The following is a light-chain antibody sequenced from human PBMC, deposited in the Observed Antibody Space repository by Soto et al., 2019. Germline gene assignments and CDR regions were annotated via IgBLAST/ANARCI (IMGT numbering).Light chain of an antibody. Sequence: DIQMTQSPSALSASVGDRVTITCRASQSINSWLAWYQQKSGKAPKLLIYKASSLESGVPSRFSGSGSGTEFTLIISSLQPDDFATYYCQQYNTYPLPFGGGTKVEIK. V-gene: IGKV1-5*03. CDR3: QQYNTYPLP. CDR1: QSINSW. J-gene: IGKJ4*01. CDR2: KAS.